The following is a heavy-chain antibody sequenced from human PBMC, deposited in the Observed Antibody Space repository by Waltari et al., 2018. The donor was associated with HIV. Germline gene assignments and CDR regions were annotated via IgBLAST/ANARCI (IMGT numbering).Heavy chain of an antibody. CDR2: IKGDGSEK. CDR1: GFSFNTYW. Sequence: EVQLVQSGGGLVQPGGSLTVACAASGFSFNTYWMSWIRQAPGKGLELVANIKGDGSEKYYVDSLEGRFTISRDNAENSVYLQMNSLGAEDTAVYYCARFFLGRPELDFDYWGQGTLVTVSS. J-gene: IGHJ4*02. D-gene: IGHD1-7*01. CDR3: ARFFLGRPELDFDY. V-gene: IGHV3-7*01.